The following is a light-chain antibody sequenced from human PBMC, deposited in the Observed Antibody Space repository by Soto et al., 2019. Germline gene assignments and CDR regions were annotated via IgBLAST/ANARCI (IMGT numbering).Light chain of an antibody. CDR3: QQYNSWPPIT. Sequence: EIVMTQSPGTLSLSPGERATLSCRASQSVSSRLAWYQQKPGQAPRLLIYGASKRATGIPDRFSGGGSGTEFTLTISSLQSEDFVVYYCQQYNSWPPITFGQGTRLEIK. CDR2: GAS. CDR1: QSVSSR. V-gene: IGKV3D-15*01. J-gene: IGKJ5*01.